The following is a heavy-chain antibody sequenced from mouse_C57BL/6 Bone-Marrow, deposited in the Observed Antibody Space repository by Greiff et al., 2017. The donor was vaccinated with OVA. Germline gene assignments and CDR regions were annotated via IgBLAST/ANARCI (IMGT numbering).Heavy chain of an antibody. Sequence: QVQLQQPGAELVRPGSSVKLSCKASGYTFTSYWMHWVKQRPIQGLEWIGNIDPSDSETHYNQKFKDKATLTVDKSSSTAYMQLSSLTSEDSAVYYCAIDSSSPYARDYWGQGTSVTVSS. CDR3: AIDSSSPYARDY. CDR1: GYTFTSYW. V-gene: IGHV1-52*01. J-gene: IGHJ4*01. D-gene: IGHD3-2*02. CDR2: IDPSDSET.